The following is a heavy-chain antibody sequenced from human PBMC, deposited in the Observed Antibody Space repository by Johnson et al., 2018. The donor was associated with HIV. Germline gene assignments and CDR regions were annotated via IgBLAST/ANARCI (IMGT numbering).Heavy chain of an antibody. CDR3: ARDSSSSLIDAFDI. CDR1: GFTFDDYG. J-gene: IGHJ3*02. CDR2: INWNGGTT. D-gene: IGHD6-6*01. V-gene: IGHV3-20*04. Sequence: VESGGGVVQPGGSLRLSCAASGFTFDDYGMNWVRQAPGKGLEWVSAINWNGGTTGYADSVKGRFTISRDNAKNSLYLQMNSLRAEDTAFYYCARDSSSSLIDAFDIWGQATMVTVSS.